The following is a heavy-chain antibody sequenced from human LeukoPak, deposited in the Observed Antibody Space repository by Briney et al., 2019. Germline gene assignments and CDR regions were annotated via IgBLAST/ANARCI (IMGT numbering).Heavy chain of an antibody. D-gene: IGHD3-10*01. V-gene: IGHV3-15*01. J-gene: IGHJ4*02. CDR1: GFTFSNAW. CDR2: IKSKTDGGTT. Sequence: PGGSLRLSCAGSGFTFSNAWMTWVRQGPGKGLEWVGRIKSKTDGGTTDYAGPVKGRFTISRDDSKNTLYLQMNSLKTEDTAVYYCTTVKLWFGEVYDNWGQGTLVTVSS. CDR3: TTVKLWFGEVYDN.